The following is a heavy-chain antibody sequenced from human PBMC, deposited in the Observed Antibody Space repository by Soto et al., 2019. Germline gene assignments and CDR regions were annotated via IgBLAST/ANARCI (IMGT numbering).Heavy chain of an antibody. CDR2: IWYDGSNK. CDR3: ARGVGGSYYNFPVDS. Sequence: XGSLTLSCSASGFTFSSYGMHWVRQAPGKGLEWVAVIWYDGSNKYYADSVKGRFTISRDNSKNTLYLQMNSLRAEDTAVYYCARGVGGSYYNFPVDSWGQGPLVTVSS. CDR1: GFTFSSYG. D-gene: IGHD1-26*01. V-gene: IGHV3-33*01. J-gene: IGHJ4*02.